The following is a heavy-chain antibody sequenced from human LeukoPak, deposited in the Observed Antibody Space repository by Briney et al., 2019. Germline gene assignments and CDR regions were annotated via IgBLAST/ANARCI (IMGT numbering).Heavy chain of an antibody. CDR1: GYTFTVYY. Sequence: ASVSVSYKSSGYTFTVYYMHWVRQARGQGGEWMGWINPNSGGTNYAQKFQGRFTMTRDTSISTAYMELCRLRSDDTAVYYCARDGIAAAGSEFDRWGQGTLVTVSS. V-gene: IGHV1-2*02. D-gene: IGHD6-13*01. CDR2: INPNSGGT. J-gene: IGHJ5*02. CDR3: ARDGIAAAGSEFDR.